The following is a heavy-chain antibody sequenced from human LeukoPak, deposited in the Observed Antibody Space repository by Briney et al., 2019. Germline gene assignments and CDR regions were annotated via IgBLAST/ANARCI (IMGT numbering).Heavy chain of an antibody. Sequence: GESLKISCKGSGYSFTSYWIGWVRQMPGKGLVWMGIIYPGDSDTRYSPSFQGQVTISADKSISTAYLQWSSLKASDTAMYYSARQAGSGSYSIQHWGQGTLVTVSS. V-gene: IGHV5-51*01. J-gene: IGHJ1*01. CDR1: GYSFTSYW. CDR3: ARQAGSGSYSIQH. D-gene: IGHD3-10*01. CDR2: IYPGDSDT.